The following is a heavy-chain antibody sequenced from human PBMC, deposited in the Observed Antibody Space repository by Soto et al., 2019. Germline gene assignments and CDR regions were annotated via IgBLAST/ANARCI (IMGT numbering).Heavy chain of an antibody. V-gene: IGHV3-30*18. J-gene: IGHJ6*03. CDR3: AKDLLDIVATIETYYYYYMDV. CDR1: GFTFSSYG. Sequence: GGSLRLSCAASGFTFSSYGMHWVRQAPGKGLEWVAVISYDGSNKYYADSVKGRFTISRDNSKSTLYLQMNSLRAEDTAVYYCAKDLLDIVATIETYYYYYMDVWGKGTTVTVSS. CDR2: ISYDGSNK. D-gene: IGHD5-12*01.